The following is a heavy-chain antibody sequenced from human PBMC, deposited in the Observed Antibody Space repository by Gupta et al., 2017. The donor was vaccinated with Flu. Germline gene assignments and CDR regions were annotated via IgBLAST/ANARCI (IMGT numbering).Heavy chain of an antibody. Sequence: EVQLVESGGGLVKPGGSLRLSCAASGFTFSSYSMNWVRQAPGKGLEWVSSISSSSSYIYYADSVKGRFTISRDNAKNSLYLQMNSLRAEDTAVYYCARDHSNVDEYYFDYWGQGTLVTVSS. CDR2: ISSSSSYI. CDR1: GFTFSSYS. D-gene: IGHD2-21*01. J-gene: IGHJ4*02. CDR3: ARDHSNVDEYYFDY. V-gene: IGHV3-21*01.